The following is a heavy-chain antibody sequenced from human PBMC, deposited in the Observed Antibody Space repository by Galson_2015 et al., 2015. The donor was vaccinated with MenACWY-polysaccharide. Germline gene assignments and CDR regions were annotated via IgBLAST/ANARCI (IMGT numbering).Heavy chain of an antibody. J-gene: IGHJ1*01. V-gene: IGHV3-48*01. Sequence: SLRLSCAASGFTFSYYNMDWVRQAPGKGLEWVSYISSTSSAIYYADSVKGRFTISRDNAKNTLDLEMNSLGAEDTAIYYCAKDAIAGIVLTPLRIPLQRWGQGTLVAVSS. D-gene: IGHD6-13*01. CDR3: AKDAIAGIVLTPLRIPLQR. CDR2: ISSTSSAI. CDR1: GFTFSYYN.